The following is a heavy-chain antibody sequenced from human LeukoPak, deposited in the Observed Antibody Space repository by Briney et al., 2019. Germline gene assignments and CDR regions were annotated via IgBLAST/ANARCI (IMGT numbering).Heavy chain of an antibody. CDR1: GFTFEDYT. J-gene: IGHJ4*02. Sequence: GGSLRLSCAASGFTFEDYTMHWVRQAPGKTLEWVSLVSWDGTTYYTDSVKGRFTISRDNSKNSLYLQVDTLRSEDTAFYYCVKDLSYESSGYVFDYWGQGTLVTVSS. CDR3: VKDLSYESSGYVFDY. CDR2: VSWDGTT. V-gene: IGHV3-43*01. D-gene: IGHD3-22*01.